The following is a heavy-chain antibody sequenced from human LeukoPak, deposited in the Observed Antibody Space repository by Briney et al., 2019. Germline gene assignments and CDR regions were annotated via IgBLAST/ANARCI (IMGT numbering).Heavy chain of an antibody. CDR1: GDFISGPY. J-gene: IGHJ4*02. CDR3: GRNLGSGSDH. Sequence: SETLSLTCNVSGDFISGPYWNWIRQSPGRGLEWIGYTHYTGETNYNPSLKSRLTMSVDTSNNQVYLRLSSVTAADTAVYYCGRNLGSGSDHWGQGTQVTVSS. D-gene: IGHD3-10*01. CDR2: THYTGET. V-gene: IGHV4-59*11.